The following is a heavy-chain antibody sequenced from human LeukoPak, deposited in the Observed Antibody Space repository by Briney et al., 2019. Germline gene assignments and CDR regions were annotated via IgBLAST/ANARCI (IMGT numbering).Heavy chain of an antibody. J-gene: IGHJ4*01. V-gene: IGHV1-24*01. CDR1: GYTITELS. CDR2: LDPEDGET. CDR3: ATAENLGELSLLGY. D-gene: IGHD3-16*02. Sequence: ASVKVSCKVSGYTITELSMHWVRQAPGKGLEWMGGLDPEDGETIYAQKFQGRVTMTEDTSTDTAYMELSSLRSEDTAVYYCATAENLGELSLLGYWGQGTLVTVSS.